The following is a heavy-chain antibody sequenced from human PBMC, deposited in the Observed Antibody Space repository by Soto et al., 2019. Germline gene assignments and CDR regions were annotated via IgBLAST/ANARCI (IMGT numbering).Heavy chain of an antibody. CDR2: ISSSSSTI. CDR3: ARDGDCSSTSCYTGIWFDP. Sequence: GGSLRLSCAASGFTFSSYSMNWVRQAPGKGLEWVSYISSSSSTIYYADSVKGRFTISRDNAKNSLYLQMNSLRDEDTAVYYCARDGDCSSTSCYTGIWFDPWGQGTLVTVSS. J-gene: IGHJ5*02. CDR1: GFTFSSYS. V-gene: IGHV3-48*02. D-gene: IGHD2-2*02.